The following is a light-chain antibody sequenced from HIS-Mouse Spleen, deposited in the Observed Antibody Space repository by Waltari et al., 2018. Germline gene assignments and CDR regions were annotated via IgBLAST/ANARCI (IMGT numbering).Light chain of an antibody. V-gene: IGKV2-28*01. J-gene: IGKJ5*01. CDR3: MQALQTPIT. Sequence: DIVRTQSPLSLPVTPGEPASISCRSSQSLLHSNGYNYLDWYLQKPGQSPQLLIYLGYNRASGVPDRFSGSGSGTDFTLKISRVEAEDVGVYYCMQALQTPITFGQGTRLEIK. CDR2: LGY. CDR1: QSLLHSNGYNY.